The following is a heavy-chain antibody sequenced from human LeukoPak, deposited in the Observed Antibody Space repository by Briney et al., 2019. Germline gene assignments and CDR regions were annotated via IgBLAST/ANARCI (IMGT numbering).Heavy chain of an antibody. Sequence: PSETLSLTCTVSGGSISSGNYSWNWIRQLAGKGLEWIGRIYTSGSTNYNPSLKSRVTISVDTSKNQFSLNLTSVTAADTAVYYCARRGDVWGKGTTVTISS. CDR2: IYTSGST. CDR3: ARRGDV. V-gene: IGHV4-61*02. CDR1: GGSISSGNYS. J-gene: IGHJ6*03.